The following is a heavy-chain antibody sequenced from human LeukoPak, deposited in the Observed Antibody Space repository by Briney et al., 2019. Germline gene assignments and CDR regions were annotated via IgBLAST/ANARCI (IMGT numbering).Heavy chain of an antibody. CDR3: AKMGPGAYYYDSSDFDF. CDR1: GLTFRNYA. J-gene: IGHJ4*02. Sequence: QPGGSLRLSCAASGLTFRNYAMSWVRQAPEKGLEWVSAISGYGYNTYYADSVQGRFTISRDNSKNTLYLQMNSLRAEDTAVYYCAKMGPGAYYYDSSDFDFWGQGTLVTVSS. CDR2: ISGYGYNT. V-gene: IGHV3-23*01. D-gene: IGHD3-22*01.